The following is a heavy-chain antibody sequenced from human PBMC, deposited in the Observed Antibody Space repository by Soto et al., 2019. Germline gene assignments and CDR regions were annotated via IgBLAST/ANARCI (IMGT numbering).Heavy chain of an antibody. CDR3: ARDQVHSSSWYVIDPIDP. J-gene: IGHJ5*02. Sequence: PGGSLRLSCAASGFTFSSYSMNWVRQAPGKGLEWVSSISSSSSYIYYADSVKGRFTISRDNAKNSLYLQMNSLRAEDTAVYYCARDQVHSSSWYVIDPIDPWGQGTLVTVSS. V-gene: IGHV3-21*01. CDR1: GFTFSSYS. D-gene: IGHD6-13*01. CDR2: ISSSSSYI.